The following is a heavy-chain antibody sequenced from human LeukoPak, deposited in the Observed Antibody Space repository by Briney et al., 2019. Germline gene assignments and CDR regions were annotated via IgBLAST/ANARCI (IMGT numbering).Heavy chain of an antibody. J-gene: IGHJ5*01. CDR3: ARGGSSGWYLGS. Sequence: GASVKVSCKASGGTFSSYAISWVRRAPGQGLEWMGRIIPIFGIANYAQKFQGRVTITADKSTSTAYMELSSLRSEDTAVYYCARGGSSGWYLGSWGQGTLVTVSS. CDR2: IIPIFGIA. D-gene: IGHD6-19*01. CDR1: GGTFSSYA. V-gene: IGHV1-69*04.